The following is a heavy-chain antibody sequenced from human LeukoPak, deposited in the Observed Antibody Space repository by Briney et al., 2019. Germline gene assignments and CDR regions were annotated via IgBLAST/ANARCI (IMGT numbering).Heavy chain of an antibody. V-gene: IGHV1-18*01. J-gene: IGHJ6*02. CDR2: ISAYNGNT. D-gene: IGHD1-26*01. Sequence: ASVKVSCKASGYTFTNFGISWVRQAPGQGLEWMGWISAYNGNTNYAQRLQGRVTMTTDTSTSTAYMELRSLRSDDTAVYYCARVSAIVGATNYYYYGMDVWGQGTTVTVSS. CDR1: GYTFTNFG. CDR3: ARVSAIVGATNYYYYGMDV.